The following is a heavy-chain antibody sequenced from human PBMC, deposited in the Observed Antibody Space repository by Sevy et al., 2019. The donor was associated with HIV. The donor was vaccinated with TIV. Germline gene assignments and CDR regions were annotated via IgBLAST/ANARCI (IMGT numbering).Heavy chain of an antibody. CDR3: ARGRPSDFWSGYSASGMDV. CDR2: INPNSGGT. Sequence: ASVKVSCKASGYTFTGYYMHWVRQAPGQGLEWMGWINPNSGGTNYAQKFQGRVTMTRDTSISTAYMELSRLGSDDTAVYYCARGRPSDFWSGYSASGMDVWGQGTLVTVSS. CDR1: GYTFTGYY. D-gene: IGHD3-3*01. V-gene: IGHV1-2*02. J-gene: IGHJ4*02.